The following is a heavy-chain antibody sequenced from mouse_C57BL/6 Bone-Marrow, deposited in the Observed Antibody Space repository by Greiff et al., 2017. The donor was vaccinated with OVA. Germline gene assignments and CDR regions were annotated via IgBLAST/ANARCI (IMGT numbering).Heavy chain of an antibody. J-gene: IGHJ4*01. CDR2: IYPGSGST. D-gene: IGHD1-1*01. Sequence: QVQLQQPGAELVKPGASVKLSCKASGYTFTSYWITWVKQRPGQGLEWIGDIYPGSGSTNYNEKFKSKATLTVDTSSSTAYMQLSSLTSEDSAVYYCARTRYDYGSSKNYAMDDWGQGTSVTVDS. V-gene: IGHV1-55*01. CDR1: GYTFTSYW. CDR3: ARTRYDYGSSKNYAMDD.